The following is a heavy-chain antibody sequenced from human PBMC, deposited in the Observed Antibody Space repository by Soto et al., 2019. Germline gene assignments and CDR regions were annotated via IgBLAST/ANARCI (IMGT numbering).Heavy chain of an antibody. V-gene: IGHV3-23*01. J-gene: IGHJ4*02. CDR2: ISGSGGST. CDR3: ARDLNGLRNFDY. D-gene: IGHD5-12*01. Sequence: PGGSLRLSCAASGFTFSSYAMSWVRQAPGKGLEWVSTISGSGGSTHYADSVKGRFTISRDNSKNTLYLQMNSLRAEDTAVYYCARDLNGLRNFDYWGQGTLVTVSS. CDR1: GFTFSSYA.